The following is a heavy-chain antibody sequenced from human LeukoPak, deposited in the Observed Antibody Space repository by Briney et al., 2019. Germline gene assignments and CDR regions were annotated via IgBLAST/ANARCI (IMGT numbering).Heavy chain of an antibody. CDR2: LSGSGGST. CDR3: AKELGYCSSTSCFSAFDY. D-gene: IGHD2-2*01. CDR1: GFTFSSYA. V-gene: IGHV3-23*01. J-gene: IGHJ4*02. Sequence: GGSLRLSCAAFGFTFSSYAMSWVRQAPGKGLEWVSALSGSGGSTYYAYSVKGRFTISRDNSKNTLYLQMNSLRAEDTAVYYCAKELGYCSSTSCFSAFDYWGQGTLVTVSS.